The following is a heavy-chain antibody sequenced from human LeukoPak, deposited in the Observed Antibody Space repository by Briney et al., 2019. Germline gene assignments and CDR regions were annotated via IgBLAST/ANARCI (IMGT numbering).Heavy chain of an antibody. CDR2: INHSGST. CDR1: GGSFSGYY. V-gene: IGHV4-34*01. J-gene: IGHJ6*03. D-gene: IGHD6-13*01. Sequence: SETLSLTCAVYGGSFSGYYWSWIRQPPGKGLEWIGEINHSGSTNYNPSLKSRVTISVDTSKNQFSLKLSSVTAADTAVYYCARHPHSSSWYRYYYYYYMDVWGKGTTVTVSS. CDR3: ARHPHSSSWYRYYYYYYMDV.